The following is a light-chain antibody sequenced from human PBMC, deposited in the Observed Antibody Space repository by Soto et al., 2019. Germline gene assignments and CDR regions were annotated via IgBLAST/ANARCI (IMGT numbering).Light chain of an antibody. V-gene: IGKV1-9*01. CDR2: AAS. Sequence: DIQMTQSPSSLSASVGDRVTITCRASQGISSYLGWYQQKPGKAPKLLIYAASTLQSGVPSRFSGSGSGTDFTLTISCLQSEDFATYYCQQYYSYPLTFGGGTKVDIK. CDR1: QGISSY. J-gene: IGKJ4*01. CDR3: QQYYSYPLT.